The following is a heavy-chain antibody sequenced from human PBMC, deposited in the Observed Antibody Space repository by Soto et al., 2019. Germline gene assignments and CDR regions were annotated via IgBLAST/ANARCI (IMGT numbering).Heavy chain of an antibody. CDR1: GFTFSDYY. CDR3: ARSGDNYNLLDY. Sequence: PVGSLRLSCESSGFTFSDYYMSWIRHSPGKGLEWIAYSSNSGTFTKYADSVKGRFSISRDNAKNSLYLQINNLSGEDTATYFCARSGDNYNLLDYWGQGTRVIVS. D-gene: IGHD1-1*01. J-gene: IGHJ4*02. CDR2: SSNSGTFT. V-gene: IGHV3-11*06.